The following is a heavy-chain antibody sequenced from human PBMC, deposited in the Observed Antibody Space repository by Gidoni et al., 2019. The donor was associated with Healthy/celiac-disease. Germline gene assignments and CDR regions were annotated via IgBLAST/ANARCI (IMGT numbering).Heavy chain of an antibody. CDR3: ARETITMVRGVITANWFDP. Sequence: QVQLVQSGAEVKKPGASVKVSCKASGYTFTSYAMHWVRQAPGQRLEWMGWINAGNGNTKYSQKFQDRVTITRDTSASTAYMELSSLRSEDTAVYYCARETITMVRGVITANWFDPWGQGTLVTVSS. V-gene: IGHV1-3*01. D-gene: IGHD3-10*01. CDR1: GYTFTSYA. J-gene: IGHJ5*02. CDR2: INAGNGNT.